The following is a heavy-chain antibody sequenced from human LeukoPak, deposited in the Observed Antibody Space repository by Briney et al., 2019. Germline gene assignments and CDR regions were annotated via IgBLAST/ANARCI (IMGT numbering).Heavy chain of an antibody. CDR1: GYTFTGYY. D-gene: IGHD6-13*01. J-gene: IGHJ4*02. CDR3: ARTYSSSWGYFDY. V-gene: IGHV1-2*02. Sequence: GASVKVSCKASGYTFTGYYMHWVRQAPGQGLERMGWINPNSGGTNYAQKFQGRVTMTRDTSISTAYMELSRLRSDDTAVYYCARTYSSSWGYFDYWGQGTLVTVSS. CDR2: INPNSGGT.